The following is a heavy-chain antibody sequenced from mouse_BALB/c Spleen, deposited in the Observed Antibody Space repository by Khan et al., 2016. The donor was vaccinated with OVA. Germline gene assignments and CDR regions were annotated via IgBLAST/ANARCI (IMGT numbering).Heavy chain of an antibody. CDR2: INPNNGGT. J-gene: IGHJ3*01. CDR1: GYTFTSYQ. V-gene: IGHV1S81*02. D-gene: IGHD3-1*01. CDR3: VSGGYGGCAY. Sequence: QVQLQQSGAELVKPGASVKLSCKASGYTFTSYQMYWVKQRPGQGLEWIGEINPNNGGTNFNEKFKSKATLTVDKSSSTAFMQLSSLTSEDSAVYYGVSGGYGGCAYWGQGTLVTVSA.